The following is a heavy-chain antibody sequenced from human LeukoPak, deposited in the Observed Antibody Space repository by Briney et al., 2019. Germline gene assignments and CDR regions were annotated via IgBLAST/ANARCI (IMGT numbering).Heavy chain of an antibody. CDR1: GFTFSSHG. J-gene: IGHJ2*01. CDR3: AKEGAWGNWYFDL. V-gene: IGHV3-30*02. D-gene: IGHD3-16*01. Sequence: GGSLRLSCAASGFTFSSHGMHWVRQAPGKGLEWVAVVGGNGQTKYYADSVKGRFTISRDNSENTLYLEMNSLRDEDTAVYYCAKEGAWGNWYFDLWGRGALVAVSS. CDR2: VGGNGQTK.